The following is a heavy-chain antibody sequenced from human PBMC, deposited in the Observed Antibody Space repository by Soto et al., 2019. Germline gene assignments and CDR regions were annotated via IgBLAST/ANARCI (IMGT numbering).Heavy chain of an antibody. D-gene: IGHD3-3*01. V-gene: IGHV1-69*12. CDR1: GGTFSSYA. CDR3: ARDGGMIFGVYYGMDV. Sequence: QVQLVQSGAEVKKPGSSVKVSCKASGGTFSSYAISWVRQAPGQGLEWMGGIIPIFGTANYAQKFQGRVTITADESTSKAYMELRSLRSEDTAVYYCARDGGMIFGVYYGMDVWGQGTTVTVSS. J-gene: IGHJ6*02. CDR2: IIPIFGTA.